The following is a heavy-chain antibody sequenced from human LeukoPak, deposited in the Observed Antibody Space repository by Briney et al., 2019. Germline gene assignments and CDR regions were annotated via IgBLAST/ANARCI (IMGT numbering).Heavy chain of an antibody. J-gene: IGHJ4*02. CDR2: ISSSSSYI. D-gene: IGHD3-9*01. V-gene: IGHV3-21*01. CDR3: ARENRQILRYFDWSYFDY. CDR1: GFTYSSYS. Sequence: GGSLRLSCAASGFTYSSYSMNWVRQAPGKGLEWVSSISSSSSYIYYADSVKGRFTTSRDNAKNSLYLQMNSLRAEDTAVYYCARENRQILRYFDWSYFDYWGQGTLVTVSS.